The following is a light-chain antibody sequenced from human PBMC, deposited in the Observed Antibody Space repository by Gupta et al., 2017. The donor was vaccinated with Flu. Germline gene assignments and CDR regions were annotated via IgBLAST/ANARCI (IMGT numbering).Light chain of an antibody. J-gene: IGLJ1*01. CDR1: TSNIGNNP. CDR3: AAWDGILSAYV. CDR2: SND. V-gene: IGLV1-44*01. Sequence: QSVLTQPPSASGTPGQGVTISCSGRTSNIGNNPVNWFQQLPGTAPKLLMYSNDQRPSGVPDRFSDSKSGTSASLAISGLQAVDEADYYCAAWDGILSAYVFGTGTKVTVL.